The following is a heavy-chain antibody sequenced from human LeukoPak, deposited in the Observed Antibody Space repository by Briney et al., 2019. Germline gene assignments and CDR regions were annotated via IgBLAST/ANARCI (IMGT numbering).Heavy chain of an antibody. J-gene: IGHJ3*02. V-gene: IGHV3-21*04. Sequence: GGSLRLSCAASGFTFSSYSMNWVRQAPGKGLEWVSSISSSSSYIYYADSVKGRFTISRDNAKNSLYLQMNSLRAEDTAVYYCARATIVVVTHDAFDIWGQGTMVTVSS. D-gene: IGHD3-22*01. CDR3: ARATIVVVTHDAFDI. CDR1: GFTFSSYS. CDR2: ISSSSSYI.